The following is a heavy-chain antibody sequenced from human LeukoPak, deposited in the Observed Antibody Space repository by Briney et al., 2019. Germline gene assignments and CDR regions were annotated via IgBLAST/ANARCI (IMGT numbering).Heavy chain of an antibody. Sequence: GGSVRLFCAASGLPLCNLWMRWLRQATGEGLEWVGNIKPDASDKHYVDSVKGRFTISRDNPENSMYLQMTGLRAEDTALYYWARDMDIWGQGTMVTVSS. CDR3: ARDMDI. CDR1: GLPLCNLW. J-gene: IGHJ3*02. CDR2: IKPDASDK. D-gene: IGHD3/OR15-3a*01. V-gene: IGHV3-7*01.